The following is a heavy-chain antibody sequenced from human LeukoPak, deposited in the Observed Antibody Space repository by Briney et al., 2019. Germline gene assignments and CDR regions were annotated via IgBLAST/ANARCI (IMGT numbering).Heavy chain of an antibody. CDR3: AKGDKMLTWRRTYNRFDP. CDR2: IKQDGSEQ. V-gene: IGHV3-7*01. Sequence: PGGSLRLSCAASGFTFTTYWMGWVRQAPGKGLEWVANIKQDGSEQYYVDSVKGRFTISRDNAKNSLSLQMNSLRAEDTAVYFCAKGDKMLTWRRTYNRFDPWGQGTLVTVSS. D-gene: IGHD3-16*01. CDR1: GFTFTTYW. J-gene: IGHJ5*02.